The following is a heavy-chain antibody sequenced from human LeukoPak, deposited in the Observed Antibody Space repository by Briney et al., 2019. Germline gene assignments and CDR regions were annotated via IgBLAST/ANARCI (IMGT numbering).Heavy chain of an antibody. V-gene: IGHV4-61*01. Sequence: SETLSLTCTVSGASVSSGSSYWGWIRQPPGKGLEWIGYIFYSGTTNYSPSLKSRATMSVDTSRNQFSLKLSSVTAADTAVYYCARAQVDYNNGPGSQGYYSYGMDVWGQGTTVTVSS. D-gene: IGHD4-11*01. CDR1: GASVSSGSSY. CDR3: ARAQVDYNNGPGSQGYYSYGMDV. J-gene: IGHJ6*02. CDR2: IFYSGTT.